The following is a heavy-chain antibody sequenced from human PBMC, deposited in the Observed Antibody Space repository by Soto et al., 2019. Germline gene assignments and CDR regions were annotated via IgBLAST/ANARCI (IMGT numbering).Heavy chain of an antibody. CDR3: AKDRVMTDYGDLNDY. D-gene: IGHD4-17*01. Sequence: GSLRLSCAASGFTFSSYAISWVRQAPGKGLEWVSAISGSGGSTYYADSVKGRFTISRDNSKNTLYLQMNSLRAEDTAVYYCAKDRVMTDYGDLNDYWGQGTLVTVSS. CDR1: GFTFSSYA. J-gene: IGHJ4*02. CDR2: ISGSGGST. V-gene: IGHV3-23*01.